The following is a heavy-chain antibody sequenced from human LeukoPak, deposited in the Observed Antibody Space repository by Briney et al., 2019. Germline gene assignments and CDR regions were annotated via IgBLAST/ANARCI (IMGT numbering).Heavy chain of an antibody. D-gene: IGHD6-13*01. CDR3: ARDVVGSSNNGMDV. CDR1: GFAFSTFA. V-gene: IGHV3-48*04. Sequence: GGSLRLSCAASGFAFSTFAMTWVRQAPGKGLEWISYINRVNSIIYYADSVKGRFTISRDNAKNPLYLQMNSLRAEDTAVYYCARDVVGSSNNGMDVWGQGTTVTVSS. J-gene: IGHJ6*02. CDR2: INRVNSII.